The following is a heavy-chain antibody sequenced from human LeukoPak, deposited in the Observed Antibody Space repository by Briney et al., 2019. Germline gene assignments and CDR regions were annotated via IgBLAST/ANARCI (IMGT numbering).Heavy chain of an antibody. D-gene: IGHD1-26*01. J-gene: IGHJ4*02. V-gene: IGHV1-46*01. Sequence: ASVKVSCKASGYTFTSYYMHWARQAPGQELEWMEIINPSGGSTSYAQKFQGRVTMTRDTSTSTVYMELSSLRSEDTAVYYCARSAGRSPRLYYFDYWGQGTLVTVSS. CDR2: INPSGGST. CDR1: GYTFTSYY. CDR3: ARSAGRSPRLYYFDY.